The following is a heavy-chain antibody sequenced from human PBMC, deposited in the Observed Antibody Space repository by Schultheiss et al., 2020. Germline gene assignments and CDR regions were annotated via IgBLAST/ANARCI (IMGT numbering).Heavy chain of an antibody. J-gene: IGHJ3*01. V-gene: IGHV4-30-4*01. CDR3: ARAPPKSAFDL. CDR1: VGSISSGDYY. CDR2: IYYSGST. Sequence: SQTLSLTCTVSVGSISSGDYYWSWIRQPPGKGLEWIGYIYYSGSTYYNPSLKSRVTISVDTSKNQFSLKLSSVTAADTDVYYCARAPPKSAFDLWGQGIMVTVSS.